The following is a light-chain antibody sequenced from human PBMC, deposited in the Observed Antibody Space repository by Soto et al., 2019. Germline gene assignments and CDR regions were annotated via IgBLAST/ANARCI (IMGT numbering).Light chain of an antibody. V-gene: IGKV3-20*01. CDR2: GAS. CDR1: QSVSSTY. Sequence: MGMTRSPGTLSMSPGERATLSCRASQSVSSTYLAWYRHKPGQAPRLLIYGASSRAAGIPDRFSGSGSGTDFTLTISRLEPEDFAVYYCHHFGSSRHTFGQGTKVDIK. CDR3: HHFGSSRHT. J-gene: IGKJ2*01.